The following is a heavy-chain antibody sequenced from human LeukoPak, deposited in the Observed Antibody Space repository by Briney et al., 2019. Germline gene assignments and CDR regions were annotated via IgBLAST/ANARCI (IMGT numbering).Heavy chain of an antibody. J-gene: IGHJ4*02. CDR1: GFTFSSYA. CDR3: AKGYNYAYEY. CDR2: ISGSGGST. D-gene: IGHD5-18*01. Sequence: GGSLRLSCAASGFTFSSYAMSWVRQAPGKGLEWVSGISGSGGSTYYAASVKGRFTISRDNSKNTLYLQMNSLRPEDTAVYYCAKGYNYAYEYWGQGTLVTVSS. V-gene: IGHV3-23*01.